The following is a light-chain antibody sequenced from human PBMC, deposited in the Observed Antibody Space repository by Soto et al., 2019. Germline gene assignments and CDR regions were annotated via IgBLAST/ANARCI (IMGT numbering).Light chain of an antibody. CDR3: QQYNNWPPGAT. J-gene: IGKJ3*01. Sequence: DIVMTQSPATLSVSPGERATPSCRASLTVSNNLAWYQQKPGQAPRLLIYYASTRATGIPDRFSGSGSVKDFTLTISSVQSEDVAVYYCQQYNNWPPGATFGPGTRVDIK. V-gene: IGKV3-15*01. CDR1: LTVSNN. CDR2: YAS.